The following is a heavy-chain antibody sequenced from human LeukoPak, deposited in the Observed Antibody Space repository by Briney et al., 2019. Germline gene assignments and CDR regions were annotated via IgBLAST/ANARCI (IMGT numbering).Heavy chain of an antibody. V-gene: IGHV3-23*01. CDR1: GFSLTNFA. D-gene: IGHD5-12*01. Sequence: PGGSLRLSCAASGFSLTNFAMSWVRQAPGKGLEWVSLIIGSSGDTFYADSVKGRFTISRDNSKNRLYLQMNSLRAEDTALSYCAKGAYDYIEMGYFDYWGQGTLVTVSP. J-gene: IGHJ4*02. CDR2: IIGSSGDT. CDR3: AKGAYDYIEMGYFDY.